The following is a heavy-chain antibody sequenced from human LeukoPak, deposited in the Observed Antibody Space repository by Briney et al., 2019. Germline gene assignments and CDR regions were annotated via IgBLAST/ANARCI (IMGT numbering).Heavy chain of an antibody. CDR3: TTRYYDFWSGYYHYGTDV. D-gene: IGHD3-3*01. V-gene: IGHV3-15*01. J-gene: IGHJ6*02. CDR2: IKSKTDGGTT. CDR1: GFTFSNAW. Sequence: GGSLRLSCAASGFTFSNAWMSWVRQAPGKGLEWVGRIKSKTDGGTTDYAAPVKGRFTISRDDSKNTLYLQMNSLKTEDTAVYYCTTRYYDFWSGYYHYGTDVWGQGTTVSVSS.